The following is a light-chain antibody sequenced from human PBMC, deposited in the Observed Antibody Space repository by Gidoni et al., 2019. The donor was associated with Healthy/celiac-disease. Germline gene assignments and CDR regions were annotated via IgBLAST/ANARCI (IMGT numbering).Light chain of an antibody. CDR2: DAS. V-gene: IGKV1-13*02. J-gene: IGKJ5*01. CDR1: QGISSA. Sequence: AIQLNQSPSSLSASVGDRVTITCRASQGISSALALYHQKPGKAPKLLIYDASSLESGVPSRFSGSGSVKDLTLTISSLQPEDFATYYCQQFNSYFLTFGQGTRLEIK. CDR3: QQFNSYFLT.